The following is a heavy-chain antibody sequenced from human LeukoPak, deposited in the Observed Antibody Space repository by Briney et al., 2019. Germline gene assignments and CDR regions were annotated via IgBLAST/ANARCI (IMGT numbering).Heavy chain of an antibody. D-gene: IGHD4-17*01. V-gene: IGHV1-69*13. CDR1: GGTFSSYA. CDR3: ARDGDDYGDYDSRHLGPD. CDR2: IIPIFGTA. Sequence: ASVKVSCKASGGTFSSYAISWVRQAPGQGLEWMGGIIPIFGTANYAQKFQGRVTITADESTSTAYMELSSLRSEDTAVYYCARDGDDYGDYDSRHLGPDWGQGTLVTVSS. J-gene: IGHJ4*02.